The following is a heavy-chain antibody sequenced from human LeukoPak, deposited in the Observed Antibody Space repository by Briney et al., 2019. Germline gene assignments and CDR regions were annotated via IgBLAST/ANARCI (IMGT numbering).Heavy chain of an antibody. CDR3: AKDLGVPDIVATEPLYYGMDV. D-gene: IGHD5-12*01. CDR2: ISWNSGSI. CDR1: GFTFDDYA. Sequence: PGGSLRLSCAASGFTFDDYAMHWVRQAPGKGLEWVSGISWNSGSIGYADSVKGRFTISRDNAKNSLYLQMNSLRAEDTALYYCAKDLGVPDIVATEPLYYGMDVWGQGTTVTVSS. J-gene: IGHJ6*02. V-gene: IGHV3-9*01.